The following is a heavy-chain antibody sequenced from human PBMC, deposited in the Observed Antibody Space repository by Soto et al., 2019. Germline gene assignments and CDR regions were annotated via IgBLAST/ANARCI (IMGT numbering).Heavy chain of an antibody. CDR2: INPSNDNT. CDR1: NYSFSSFG. CDR3: ARGVWGSSQELDS. Sequence: ASVKVSCKASNYSFSSFGISWMRQAPGQGLEWMAWINPSNDNTNYAQSLQGRVTLTTDTSTSTANMELRSLRSDDTAVYYCARGVWGSSQELDSWGQGTRVTV. V-gene: IGHV1-18*01. J-gene: IGHJ4*02. D-gene: IGHD3-16*01.